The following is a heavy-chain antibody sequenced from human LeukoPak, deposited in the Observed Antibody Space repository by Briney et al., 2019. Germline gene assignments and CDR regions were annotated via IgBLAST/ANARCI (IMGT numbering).Heavy chain of an antibody. Sequence: SETLSLTCAVYGGSSTTYYWSWIRQPPGKGLEWIGEINHSGSTNYNPSLKSRVTISVDSSKNQFSRKLNSVTAADTAVYYCARGLGSWYNYWGQGTLVTVSS. J-gene: IGHJ4*02. V-gene: IGHV4-34*01. CDR1: GGSSTTYY. CDR3: ARGLGSWYNY. CDR2: INHSGST. D-gene: IGHD6-13*01.